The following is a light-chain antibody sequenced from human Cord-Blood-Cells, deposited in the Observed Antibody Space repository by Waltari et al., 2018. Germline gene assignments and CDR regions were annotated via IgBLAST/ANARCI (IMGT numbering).Light chain of an antibody. CDR1: QSISSW. J-gene: IGKJ2*01. V-gene: IGKV1-5*01. Sequence: DIQMTQSPSTLSASVGDRVTITCRASQSISSWLAWYQQKPGKAPKIPIYDASSLESGVPSRFSGSGSGTEFTLTISSLQPDDFATYYCQQYNSSPYTFGQGTKLEIK. CDR2: DAS. CDR3: QQYNSSPYT.